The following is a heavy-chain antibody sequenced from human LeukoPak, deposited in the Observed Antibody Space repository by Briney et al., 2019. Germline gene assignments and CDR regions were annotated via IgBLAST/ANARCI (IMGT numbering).Heavy chain of an antibody. CDR3: ARDRAYNVLDY. CDR1: GFTFSSYR. CDR2: IKNDGSST. J-gene: IGHJ4*02. D-gene: IGHD3-10*02. Sequence: GGSLRLSCAAPGFTFSSYRMHWVRQAPGKGLVWVSRIKNDGSSTSYADSVKGRFTISRDNAKNTLYLQMNSLRAEDTAVYYCARDRAYNVLDYWGQGTLVTVSS. V-gene: IGHV3-74*01.